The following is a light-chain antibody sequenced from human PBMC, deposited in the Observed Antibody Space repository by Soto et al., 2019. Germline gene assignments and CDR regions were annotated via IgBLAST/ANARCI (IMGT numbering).Light chain of an antibody. CDR2: GAS. V-gene: IGKV3-20*01. CDR1: QSVTSRY. Sequence: EIVLTQSPGTLSLSSGEAATRSCRAIQSVTSRYLAWYQQKPGQAPRLLMSGASTRAAGIPDRFSGDGSGTDFTLTISRLEPEDFAVYYCQQYNNWPPITFGQGTRLEN. J-gene: IGKJ5*01. CDR3: QQYNNWPPIT.